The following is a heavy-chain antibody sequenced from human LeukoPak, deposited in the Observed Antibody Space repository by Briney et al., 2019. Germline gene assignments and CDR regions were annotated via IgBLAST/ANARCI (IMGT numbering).Heavy chain of an antibody. V-gene: IGHV1-2*02. CDR1: GYTFTGYY. CDR2: INPNSGGT. CDR3: ARAVEMATISGYLQYYFDY. D-gene: IGHD5-24*01. J-gene: IGHJ4*02. Sequence: APVKVSCKASGYTFTGYYMHWVRQAPGQGLEWMGWINPNSGGTNYAQKFQGRVTTTRDTSISTAYMELSRLRSDDTAVYYCARAVEMATISGYLQYYFDYWGQGTLVTVSS.